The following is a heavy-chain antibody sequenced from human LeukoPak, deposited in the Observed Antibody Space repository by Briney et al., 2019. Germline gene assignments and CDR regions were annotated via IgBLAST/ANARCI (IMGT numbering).Heavy chain of an antibody. CDR3: ARDRVYGSGSYYLMGLDY. CDR2: ISSSSSYI. J-gene: IGHJ4*02. Sequence: PGGSLRLSCAASGFTFSSYSMNWVRQAPGKGLEWVSSISSSSSYIYYADSVKGRFTISRDNAKNSLYLQMNSRRAEDTAVYYCARDRVYGSGSYYLMGLDYWGQGTLVTVSS. CDR1: GFTFSSYS. V-gene: IGHV3-21*01. D-gene: IGHD3-10*01.